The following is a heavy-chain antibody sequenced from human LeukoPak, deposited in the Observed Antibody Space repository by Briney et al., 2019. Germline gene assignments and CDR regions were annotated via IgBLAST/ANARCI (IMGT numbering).Heavy chain of an antibody. J-gene: IGHJ3*02. V-gene: IGHV3-30*03. CDR3: ARDYYDSSGYYRGAFDI. D-gene: IGHD3-22*01. Sequence: GGSLRLSCAASGFTFSSYGMHWVRQAPGKGLEWVAVISYDGSNKYYADSVKGRFTISRDNSKNTLYLQMNSLRAEDTAVHYCARDYYDSSGYYRGAFDIWGQGTMVTVSS. CDR1: GFTFSSYG. CDR2: ISYDGSNK.